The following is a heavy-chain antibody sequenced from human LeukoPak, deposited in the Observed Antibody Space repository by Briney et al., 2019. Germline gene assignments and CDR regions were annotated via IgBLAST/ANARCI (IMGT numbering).Heavy chain of an antibody. V-gene: IGHV1-8*01. CDR2: INPNSGNT. CDR3: ARAPYSSGWWNWFDP. CDR1: GYTFTSYD. Sequence: ASVKVSCKASGYTFTSYDIHWVRQATGQGLEWMGWINPNSGNTGYAHKFQGRVTMTRNTSIGTAYMELSSLRSEDTAVYSCARAPYSSGWWNWFDPWGQGTLVTVSS. J-gene: IGHJ5*02. D-gene: IGHD6-19*01.